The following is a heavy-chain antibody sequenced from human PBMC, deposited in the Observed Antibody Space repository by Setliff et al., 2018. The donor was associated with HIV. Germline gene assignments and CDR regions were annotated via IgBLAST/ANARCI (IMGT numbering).Heavy chain of an antibody. Sequence: ASVKVSCKASGYTFTVYYMHWVRQAPGQGLEWMGWIKPDTGGTNYAQKFQGRVTMTRDTSITTAYMELSRLGSDDTAVYYCATDDYGGDYFDYWGQGTLVTVSS. V-gene: IGHV1-2*02. CDR1: GYTFTVYY. J-gene: IGHJ4*02. D-gene: IGHD4-17*01. CDR3: ATDDYGGDYFDY. CDR2: IKPDTGGT.